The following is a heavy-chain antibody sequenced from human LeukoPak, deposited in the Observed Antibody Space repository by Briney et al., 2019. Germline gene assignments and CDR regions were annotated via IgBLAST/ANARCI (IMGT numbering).Heavy chain of an antibody. J-gene: IGHJ2*01. CDR2: INPSGGST. CDR1: GYTFTSYY. Sequence: ASVKVFCKASGYTFTSYYMHWVRQAPGQGLEWMGIINPSGGSTSYAQKFQGRVTMTRDTSTSTVYMELSSLRSEDTAVYYCARDGYYDSSGYYANLYWYFDLWGRGTLVTVSS. V-gene: IGHV1-46*01. CDR3: ARDGYYDSSGYYANLYWYFDL. D-gene: IGHD3-22*01.